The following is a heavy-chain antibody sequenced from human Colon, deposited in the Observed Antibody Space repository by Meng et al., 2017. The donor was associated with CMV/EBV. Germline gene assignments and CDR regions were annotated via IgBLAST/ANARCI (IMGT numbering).Heavy chain of an antibody. CDR2: ISYNSDSI. D-gene: IGHD3-10*01. Sequence: GGSLRLSCEASGFTFSSYWMHWVRHTPGKGLVWVSGISYNSDSITYADSVKGRFVISRDHAKNSVYLQMNSLRHEDTALYYCANDTQGVRRGYFDYWGRGTLVTVSS. V-gene: IGHV3-9*01. J-gene: IGHJ4*02. CDR1: GFTFSSYW. CDR3: ANDTQGVRRGYFDY.